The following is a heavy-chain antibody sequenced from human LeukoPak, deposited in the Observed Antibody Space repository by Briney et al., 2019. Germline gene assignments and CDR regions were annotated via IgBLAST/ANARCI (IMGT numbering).Heavy chain of an antibody. J-gene: IGHJ3*02. V-gene: IGHV3-74*01. CDR1: GFTFSIYW. CDR3: ASSLVGDGRGYDAFDI. Sequence: GGSPRLSCAASGFTFSIYWMSWVRQGPGKGLVWVSRINSHGTSTNYADSVKGRFTVSRDNSKNTLYLQMNSLRVEDTAVYYCASSLVGDGRGYDAFDIWGQGTMVTVSS. CDR2: INSHGTST. D-gene: IGHD1-26*01.